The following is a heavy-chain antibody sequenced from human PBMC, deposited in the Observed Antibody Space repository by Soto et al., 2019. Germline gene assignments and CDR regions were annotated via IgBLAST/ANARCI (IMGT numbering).Heavy chain of an antibody. D-gene: IGHD6-13*01. J-gene: IGHJ4*02. CDR2: ISYDGTNK. CDR3: ASGDSNSWSDF. Sequence: QVQLVESGGGVVQPGRSLRLSCAASGFTFRSYAMDWVRQAPGKGLEWVAVISYDGTNKYYADSVKGRFTISRDNSKNTLSLQMNSLRPDDTAVYYCASGDSNSWSDFWGQGTLVTVSS. V-gene: IGHV3-30*01. CDR1: GFTFRSYA.